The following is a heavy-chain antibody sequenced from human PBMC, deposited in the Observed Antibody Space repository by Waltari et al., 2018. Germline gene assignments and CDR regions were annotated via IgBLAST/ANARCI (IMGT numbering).Heavy chain of an antibody. Sequence: QVQLQQWGAGLLKPSETLSLTCAVYGGSFSGYYWSWIRQPPGKGLEGIGEISHRGPTNDNPSLKSRVTISLDTSKNQFSLKLSSVTAADTAVYYCARQEIIVEVTGDGFDIWGQGTMVTVSS. CDR1: GGSFSGYY. CDR2: ISHRGPT. V-gene: IGHV4-34*01. D-gene: IGHD2-21*02. J-gene: IGHJ3*02. CDR3: ARQEIIVEVTGDGFDI.